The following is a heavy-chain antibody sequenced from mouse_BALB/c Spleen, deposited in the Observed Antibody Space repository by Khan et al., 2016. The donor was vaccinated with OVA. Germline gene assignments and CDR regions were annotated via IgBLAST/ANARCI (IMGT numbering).Heavy chain of an antibody. CDR2: INPSSGEP. V-gene: IGHV9-3-1*01. CDR3: GRDGYSGTMDY. Sequence: QIQLVQSGPELKKPGESVKISCKASGYTFTNYGMNWVRQAPGKGLKWMGWINPSSGEPTYADDFRGRFAFSLETSASSAYLQLNKITDESTATYFCGRDGYSGTMDYWGQGTSVTVSS. CDR1: GYTFTNYG. J-gene: IGHJ4*01.